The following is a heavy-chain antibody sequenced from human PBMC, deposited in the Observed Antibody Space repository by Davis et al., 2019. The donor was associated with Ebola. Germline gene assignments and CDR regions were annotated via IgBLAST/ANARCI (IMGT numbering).Heavy chain of an antibody. CDR3: ARPAKGAVWYYYYGMDV. J-gene: IGHJ6*02. V-gene: IGHV4-34*01. CDR2: INHSGST. CDR1: RGSFSGYY. D-gene: IGHD1-26*01. Sequence: SETLSLTCAVYRGSFSGYYWSWIRQPPGKGLEWFGEINHSGSTNYNPSLKSRVTISVDTSKNQFSLKLSSVTAADTAVYYCARPAKGAVWYYYYGMDVWGQGTTVTVSS.